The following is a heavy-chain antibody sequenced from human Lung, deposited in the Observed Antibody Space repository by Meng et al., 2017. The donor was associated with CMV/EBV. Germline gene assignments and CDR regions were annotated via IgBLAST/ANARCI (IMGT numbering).Heavy chain of an antibody. V-gene: IGHV4-31*03. D-gene: IGHD3-10*01. J-gene: IGHJ6*02. CDR1: GGSISSGGYY. CDR2: IYYSGST. Sequence: SXTLSLTCTVSGGSISSGGYYWSWIRQHPGKGLEWIGYIYYSGSTYYNPSLKSRVTISVDTSKNQFSLKLSSVTAADTAVYYCASKPDYYGSGSYYYYGMDVWGQGTTVTVSS. CDR3: ASKPDYYGSGSYYYYGMDV.